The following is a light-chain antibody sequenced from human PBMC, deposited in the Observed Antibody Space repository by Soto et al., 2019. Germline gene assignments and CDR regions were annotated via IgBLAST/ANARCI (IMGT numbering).Light chain of an antibody. Sequence: VMTQSPATLSVSPGERATLSCRASQSVSSNLAWYQQKPGQAPRLLIYGASTRATGIPARFSGSGSGTEFTLTISSLQSEDFAVYYCQQYNNWPPRTFGQGTKVDIK. CDR3: QQYNNWPPRT. J-gene: IGKJ1*01. CDR1: QSVSSN. V-gene: IGKV3-15*01. CDR2: GAS.